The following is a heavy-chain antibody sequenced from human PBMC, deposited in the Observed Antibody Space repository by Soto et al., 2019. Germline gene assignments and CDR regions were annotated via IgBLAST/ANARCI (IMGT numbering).Heavy chain of an antibody. V-gene: IGHV3-53*01. CDR1: GFTVSRSY. D-gene: IGHD3-22*01. CDR2: IYSGGST. J-gene: IGHJ4*02. Sequence: EVQLVESGGGLIQPGGSLRVSCAASGFTVSRSYMSWVRQAPGKGLEWVSVIYSGGSTNYADSVKGRFTISRDNSKNTLYLQMNSLRVEDTAVYYCARDTYYYDSSGKPYWGQGTLVTVSS. CDR3: ARDTYYYDSSGKPY.